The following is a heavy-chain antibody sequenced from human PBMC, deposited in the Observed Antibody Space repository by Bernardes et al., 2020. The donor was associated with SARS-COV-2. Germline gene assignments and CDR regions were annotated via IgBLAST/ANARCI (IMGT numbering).Heavy chain of an antibody. V-gene: IGHV3-7*01. CDR2: IKQDGSEK. CDR3: AREGQQPPYYYYGMDV. Sequence: GGSLRLSCAASGFTFSSYWMSWVRQAPGKGLEWVANIKQDGSEKYYVDSVKGRFTISRDNAKNSLYLQMNSLRAEDTAVYYCAREGQQPPYYYYGMDVWGQGTTVTVSS. CDR1: GFTFSSYW. D-gene: IGHD6-13*01. J-gene: IGHJ6*02.